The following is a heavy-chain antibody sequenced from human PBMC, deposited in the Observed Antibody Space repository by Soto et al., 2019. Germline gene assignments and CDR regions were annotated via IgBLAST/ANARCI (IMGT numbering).Heavy chain of an antibody. CDR1: GGSISSYY. D-gene: IGHD3-10*02. V-gene: IGHV4-59*12. CDR2: IYYRGNT. J-gene: IGHJ5*02. Sequence: SETLSLPCTVSGGSISSYYWNWIRQPPGKGLEWIGYIYYRGNTNYNPSLKSRVTISVDTSKNQFSLKLSSVTAADTAVYYCAKDQLYIRGVIHNWFDPWGQGTLVTVSS. CDR3: AKDQLYIRGVIHNWFDP.